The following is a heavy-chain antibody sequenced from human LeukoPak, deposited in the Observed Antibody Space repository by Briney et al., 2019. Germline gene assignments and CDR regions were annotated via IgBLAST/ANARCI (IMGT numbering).Heavy chain of an antibody. J-gene: IGHJ4*02. Sequence: ASVKVSCKASGYTFTSYYMHWVRQAPGQGLEWMGIINPSGGSTSYAQKFQGRVTMTRDTSTGTVYMELSRLRSDDTAVYYCARDASGSYDYWGQGTLVTVSS. V-gene: IGHV1-46*01. CDR3: ARDASGSYDY. CDR2: INPSGGST. D-gene: IGHD1-26*01. CDR1: GYTFTSYY.